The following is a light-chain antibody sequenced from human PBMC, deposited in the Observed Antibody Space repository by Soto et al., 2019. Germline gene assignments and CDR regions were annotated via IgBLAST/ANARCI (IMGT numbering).Light chain of an antibody. J-gene: IGKJ2*01. V-gene: IGKV1-39*01. CDR1: QSMSRY. Sequence: DIQMTQSPSSLSASVGDRVTITCRASQSMSRYLNWYQQKPGKAPKLLIYAASSLQSGVPSRFSGSGSGTDFTLTISSLQPEDFATYYCQQSYSTLYPFGQGTKLEIK. CDR2: AAS. CDR3: QQSYSTLYP.